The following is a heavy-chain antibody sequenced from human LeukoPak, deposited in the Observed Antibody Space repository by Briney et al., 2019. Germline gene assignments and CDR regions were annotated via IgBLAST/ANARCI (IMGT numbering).Heavy chain of an antibody. CDR2: INPNSGGT. CDR1: GYTFTGYY. CDR3: ARDPSSGWMGFFDY. Sequence: ASVKVSCKASGYTFTGYYMHWVRQAPGQGLEWMGWINPNSGGTNYAQKFQGRVTMTRDTSISTAYMELSRLRSDDTAVYYCARDPSSGWMGFFDYWGQGTLVTVSS. V-gene: IGHV1-2*02. J-gene: IGHJ4*02. D-gene: IGHD6-19*01.